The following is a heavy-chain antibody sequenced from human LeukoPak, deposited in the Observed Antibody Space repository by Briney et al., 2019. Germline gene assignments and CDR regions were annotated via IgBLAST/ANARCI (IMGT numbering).Heavy chain of an antibody. Sequence: SETLSLTCTVSGGSISSYYWSWIRQPPGKGLEWIGYIYYSGSTNYNPSLRSRVTISVDTSRNQFSLKLSSVTAADTAVYYCARSRSGYSYDHAAFEIWGQGTMVTVSS. D-gene: IGHD5-18*01. V-gene: IGHV4-59*01. CDR1: GGSISSYY. CDR2: IYYSGST. J-gene: IGHJ3*02. CDR3: ARSRSGYSYDHAAFEI.